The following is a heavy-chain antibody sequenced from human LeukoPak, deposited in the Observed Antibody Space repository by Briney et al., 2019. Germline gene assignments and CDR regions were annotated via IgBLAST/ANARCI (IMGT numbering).Heavy chain of an antibody. J-gene: IGHJ5*02. Sequence: ASVKVSCKVSGYTLTELSMHWVRQAPGKGVEWMGGFDPEDGETIYAQKFQGRVTMTEDTSTDTAYMELSSLRSEDTAVYYCAPPITMVRGVGYWFDPWGQGTLVTVSS. V-gene: IGHV1-24*01. CDR2: FDPEDGET. D-gene: IGHD3-10*01. CDR3: APPITMVRGVGYWFDP. CDR1: GYTLTELS.